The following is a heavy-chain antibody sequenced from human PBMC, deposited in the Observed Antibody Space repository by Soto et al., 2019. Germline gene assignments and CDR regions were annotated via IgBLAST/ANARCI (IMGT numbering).Heavy chain of an antibody. D-gene: IGHD1-26*01. CDR1: GFTFSSYA. CDR2: ISSNGGST. J-gene: IGHJ6*04. Sequence: EVQLVESGGGLVQPGGSLRLSCAASGFTFSSYAMHWVRQAPGKGLEYVSAISSNGGSTYYANSVKGRFTISRDNSKNTLYLQMGSLRAEDMAVYYCERATPIVEHEWVQCHMDVLVKWTTVTVSS. V-gene: IGHV3-64*01. CDR3: ERATPIVEHEWVQCHMDV.